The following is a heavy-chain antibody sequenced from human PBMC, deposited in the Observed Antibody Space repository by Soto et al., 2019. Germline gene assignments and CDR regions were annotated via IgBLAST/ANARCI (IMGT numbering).Heavy chain of an antibody. J-gene: IGHJ4*02. V-gene: IGHV3-33*01. CDR1: GFTFSSYG. CDR2: IWYDGRNT. D-gene: IGHD3-22*01. CDR3: ARTAHYYDSSGYYFDC. Sequence: GGSLRLSCAASGFTFSSYGMHWVRQAPGKGREWVAVIWYDGRNTYYADSVKGRFTISRDNSKNTLYLQMNSLRAEDTAVYYCARTAHYYDSSGYYFDCWGQGTQVTVSS.